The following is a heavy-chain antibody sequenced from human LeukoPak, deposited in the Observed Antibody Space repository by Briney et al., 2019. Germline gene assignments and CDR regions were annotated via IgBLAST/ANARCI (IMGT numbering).Heavy chain of an antibody. CDR1: GFTFSNFW. D-gene: IGHD1-26*01. Sequence: DRGGSLRLSCAASGFTFSNFWMTWVRQAPGKGLEWVANIKQDGSEKYYLDSVKGRFTISRDNAKNSLYLQMNSLRAEDTAVYYCAREIGGASAYWGQGTLLTVSS. J-gene: IGHJ4*02. V-gene: IGHV3-7*01. CDR2: IKQDGSEK. CDR3: AREIGGASAY.